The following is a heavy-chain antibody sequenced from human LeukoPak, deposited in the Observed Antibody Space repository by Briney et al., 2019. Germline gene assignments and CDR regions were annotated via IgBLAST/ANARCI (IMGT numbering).Heavy chain of an antibody. CDR2: IVVGSGNT. CDR3: ARAPQSHYYGSRSPDY. V-gene: IGHV1-58*01. CDR1: GFTFTSSA. J-gene: IGHJ4*02. Sequence: SVKVSCKASGFTFTSSAVQWVRQARGQRLEWIGWIVVGSGNTNYAQKFQERVTITRDMSTSTAYMELSSLRSEDTAVYYCARAPQSHYYGSRSPDYWGQGTLVTVSS. D-gene: IGHD3-22*01.